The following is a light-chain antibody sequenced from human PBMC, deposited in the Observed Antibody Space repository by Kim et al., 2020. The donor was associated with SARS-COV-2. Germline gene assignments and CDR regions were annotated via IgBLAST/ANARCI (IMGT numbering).Light chain of an antibody. J-gene: IGKJ5*01. CDR3: QQYNNCPPIT. CDR1: QSISSD. CDR2: GAS. V-gene: IGKV3-15*01. Sequence: EIVMTQSPTTLSVSPGKSVTLSCRASQSISSDLAWYQQKPGQAPRLLIYGASTRATGIPARFSGSGSGTDFTLTITSLQSEDFAVYYCQQYNNCPPITFGQGTRLEIK.